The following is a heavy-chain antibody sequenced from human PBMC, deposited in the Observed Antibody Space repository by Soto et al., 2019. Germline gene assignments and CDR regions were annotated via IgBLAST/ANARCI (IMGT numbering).Heavy chain of an antibody. Sequence: QVQLVESGGGVVQPGRSLRLSCAASGFSFRSYAMHWVRQAPVKGLEWVAVMSYDGSDKDYADSVKGRFTISRDNSKNTLYLQMSSLRAEDTAVYYCARARLDTPALEYWGQGTLVTVSS. CDR3: ARARLDTPALEY. J-gene: IGHJ4*02. CDR2: MSYDGSDK. V-gene: IGHV3-30-3*01. CDR1: GFSFRSYA. D-gene: IGHD2-2*01.